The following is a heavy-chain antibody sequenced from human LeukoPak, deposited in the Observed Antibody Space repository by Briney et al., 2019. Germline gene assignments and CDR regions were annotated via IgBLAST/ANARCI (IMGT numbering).Heavy chain of an antibody. V-gene: IGHV4-59*08. Sequence: SETLSLTCTVPGGSISSYYWSWIRQPPGKGLEWIGYIYYSGSTNYNPSLKSRVTISVDTSKNQFSLKLSSVTAADTAVYYCARLVRGYYDSSGYERNAFDIWGQGTMVTVSS. J-gene: IGHJ3*02. CDR1: GGSISSYY. D-gene: IGHD3-22*01. CDR2: IYYSGST. CDR3: ARLVRGYYDSSGYERNAFDI.